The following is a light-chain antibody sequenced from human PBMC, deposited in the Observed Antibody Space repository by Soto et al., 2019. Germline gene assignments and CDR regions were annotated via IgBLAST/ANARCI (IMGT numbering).Light chain of an antibody. CDR3: QQYNNSLWT. J-gene: IGKJ1*01. Sequence: EIVLTQSPCTLCLSPGERATLSWGASQSVSSTYLAWYQQKPGQAPRLLIYGASSRATGIPDRFSGSEYGTDFNLTISRLETEDFAVYYCQQYNNSLWTFGQGTKVDI. CDR1: QSVSSTY. V-gene: IGKV3-20*01. CDR2: GAS.